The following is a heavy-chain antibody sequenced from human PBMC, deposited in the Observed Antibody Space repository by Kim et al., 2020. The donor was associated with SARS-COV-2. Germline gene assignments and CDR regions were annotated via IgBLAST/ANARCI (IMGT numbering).Heavy chain of an antibody. CDR3: ARIGSGYGYFDY. J-gene: IGHJ4*02. V-gene: IGHV2-70*01. D-gene: IGHD5-12*01. Sequence: YSSTALKTRLTISKDTSKNQVVLTMTNMDPVDTATYYCARIGSGYGYFDYWGQGTLVTVSS.